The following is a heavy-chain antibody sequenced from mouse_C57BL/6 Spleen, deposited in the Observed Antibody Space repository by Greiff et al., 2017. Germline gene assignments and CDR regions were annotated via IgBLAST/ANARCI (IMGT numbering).Heavy chain of an antibody. Sequence: QVQLQQPGAELVRPGTSVKLSCKASGYTFTSYWMHWVKQRPGQGLEWIGVIDPSDSYTNYNQKFKGKATLTVDTSSSTAYMQLSSLTSEDSAVYYCAHLTTVVATDYAMDYWGQGTSVTVSS. CDR3: AHLTTVVATDYAMDY. CDR1: GYTFTSYW. J-gene: IGHJ4*01. CDR2: IDPSDSYT. D-gene: IGHD1-1*01. V-gene: IGHV1-59*01.